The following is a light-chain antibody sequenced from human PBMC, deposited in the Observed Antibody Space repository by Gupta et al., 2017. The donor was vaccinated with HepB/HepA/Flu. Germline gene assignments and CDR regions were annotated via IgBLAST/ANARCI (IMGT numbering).Light chain of an antibody. CDR3: QQYNSYRT. J-gene: IGKJ1*01. CDR2: KAS. V-gene: IGKV1-5*03. CDR1: QSISTW. Sequence: DIQMTQSPSTLSASIGDRVTITCRASQSISTWLAWYQQKPGKAPKLLIYKASNLESGVPSRFSGSGSGTEFTLTISSLQPDDVATYYCQQYNSYRTFGQGTKVEIK.